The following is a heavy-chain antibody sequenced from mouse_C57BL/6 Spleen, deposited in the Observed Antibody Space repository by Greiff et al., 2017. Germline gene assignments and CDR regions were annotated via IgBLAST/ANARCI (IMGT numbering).Heavy chain of an antibody. D-gene: IGHD2-4*01. CDR1: GYTFTSYG. J-gene: IGHJ2*01. CDR2: IYPRSGNT. CDR3: ARGIYYDYDGFDY. Sequence: QVQLQQSGAELARPGASVKLSCKASGYTFTSYGISWVKQRTGQGLEWIGEIYPRSGNTYYNEKFKGKGTLTADKSSSTAYMELRSLTSEDSAVYFCARGIYYDYDGFDYWGQGTTLTVSS. V-gene: IGHV1-81*01.